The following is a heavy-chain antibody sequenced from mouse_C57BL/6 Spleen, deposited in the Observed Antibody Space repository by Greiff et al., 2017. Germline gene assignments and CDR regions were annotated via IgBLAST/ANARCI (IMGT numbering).Heavy chain of an antibody. V-gene: IGHV1-61*01. CDR1: GYTFTSYW. Sequence: QVHVKQSGAELVRPGSSVKLSCKASGYTFTSYWMDWVKQRPGQGLEWIGNIYPSDSETHYNQKFKDKATLTVDKSSSTAYMQLSSLTSEDSAVYYCAREAGVDYWGQGTTLTVSS. CDR3: AREAGVDY. CDR2: IYPSDSET. J-gene: IGHJ2*01.